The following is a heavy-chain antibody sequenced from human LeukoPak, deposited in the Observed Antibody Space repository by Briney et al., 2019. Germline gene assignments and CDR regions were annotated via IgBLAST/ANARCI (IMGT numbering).Heavy chain of an antibody. CDR3: ARETEVPGGRSWDF. CDR1: VGSIRSYY. V-gene: IGHV4-4*07. Sequence: SETLSLTCSVSVGSIRSYYWTWIRQPARKGLEGIGRTHTSGTTNSNPSLKRRVTMSVDTSNNHFSLKLGSVTAADAAVYYCARETEVPGGRSWDFWGQGTLVTVSS. J-gene: IGHJ4*02. D-gene: IGHD6-19*01. CDR2: THTSGTT.